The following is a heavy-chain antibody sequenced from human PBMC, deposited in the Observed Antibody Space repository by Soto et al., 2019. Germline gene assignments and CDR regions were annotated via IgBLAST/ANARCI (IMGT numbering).Heavy chain of an antibody. CDR3: ASVPPPRRYSSGWYVSPTESYYYYYMDV. D-gene: IGHD6-19*01. Sequence: QVQLQESGPGLVKPSETLSLTCTVSGGSISSYYWSWIRQPPGKGLEWIGYIYYSGSTNYNPSLKSRVTISVHTSKNQFSLKLSSVTAADTAVYYCASVPPPRRYSSGWYVSPTESYYYYYMDVWGKGTTVTVSS. CDR2: IYYSGST. J-gene: IGHJ6*03. V-gene: IGHV4-59*01. CDR1: GGSISSYY.